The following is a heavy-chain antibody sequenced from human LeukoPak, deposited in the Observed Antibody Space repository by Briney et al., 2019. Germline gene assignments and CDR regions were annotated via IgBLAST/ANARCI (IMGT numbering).Heavy chain of an antibody. V-gene: IGHV3-7*01. CDR2: IKQDGSEK. Sequence: GGSLRLSCAASGFTSSSYWMSWVRQAPGKGLEWVANIKQDGSEKYYVDSVKGRFTISRDNAKNSLYLQMNSLRAEDTAVYYCAKTGKEGYYYYYYMDVWGKGTTVTVSS. CDR1: GFTSSSYW. J-gene: IGHJ6*03. CDR3: AKTGKEGYYYYYYMDV.